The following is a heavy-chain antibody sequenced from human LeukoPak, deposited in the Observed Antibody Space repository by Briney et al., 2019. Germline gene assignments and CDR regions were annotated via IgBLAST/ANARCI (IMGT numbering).Heavy chain of an antibody. Sequence: SETLSLTCTVSGGSISSYYWTWIRKPAGRGLEWIGRFYTGGSTNYNPSLKSRVTMSVDTSKNQCSLKLSSVTAADTAVYYCARGGDGYNSPLDYWGQGTLVTVSS. CDR1: GGSISSYY. CDR3: ARGGDGYNSPLDY. V-gene: IGHV4-4*07. CDR2: FYTGGST. D-gene: IGHD5-24*01. J-gene: IGHJ4*02.